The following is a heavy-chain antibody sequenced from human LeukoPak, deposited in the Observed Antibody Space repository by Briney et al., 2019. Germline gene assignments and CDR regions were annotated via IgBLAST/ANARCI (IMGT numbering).Heavy chain of an antibody. CDR3: ASGREFLYYYMDV. Sequence: SQTLSLTCTVSGGSIGSGSYYWSWIRQPAGKGLEWIGRIYTSGSTNYNPSLKSRVTISVDTSKNQFSLKLSSVTAADTAVYYCASGREFLYYYMDVWGKGTTVTVSS. D-gene: IGHD3-10*01. J-gene: IGHJ6*03. CDR2: IYTSGST. CDR1: GGSIGSGSYY. V-gene: IGHV4-61*02.